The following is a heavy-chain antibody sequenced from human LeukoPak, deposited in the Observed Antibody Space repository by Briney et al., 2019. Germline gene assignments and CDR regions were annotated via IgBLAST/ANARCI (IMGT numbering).Heavy chain of an antibody. CDR3: AREGSGSTPYYYGMDV. V-gene: IGHV4-61*02. CDR1: GGSISSDNYY. Sequence: PSQTLSLTCTVSGGSISSDNYYWSWIRQPAGKGLEWIGRIYSSGSTNYNPSLKSRVTMSVDTSKNQLSLKLSSVTAADTAVYYCAREGSGSTPYYYGMDVWGQGTTVTVSS. CDR2: IYSSGST. J-gene: IGHJ6*02. D-gene: IGHD6-19*01.